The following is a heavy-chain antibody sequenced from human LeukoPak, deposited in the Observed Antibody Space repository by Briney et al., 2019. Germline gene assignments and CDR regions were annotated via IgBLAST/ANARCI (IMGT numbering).Heavy chain of an antibody. D-gene: IGHD1-20*01. CDR2: INSGSNSI. J-gene: IGHJ4*02. V-gene: IGHV3-48*01. CDR3: ARVIVGMTGAEY. Sequence: GGSLRLSCAASGFTFGSYSMNWVRQAPGKGLEWLSYINSGSNSINYADSVKGRFIISRDNAKNSLYLQMNSLRAEDTALYYCARVIVGMTGAEYWGQGTLVTVSS. CDR1: GFTFGSYS.